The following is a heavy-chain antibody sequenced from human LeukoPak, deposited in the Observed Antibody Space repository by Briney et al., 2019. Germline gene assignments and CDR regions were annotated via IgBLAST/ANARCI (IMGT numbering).Heavy chain of an antibody. V-gene: IGHV1-46*01. D-gene: IGHD1-1*01. CDR2: INPSGGST. CDR1: GYTFTTYY. Sequence: ASVKVSCKASGYTFTTYYIHWVRQAPGQGLEWMGIINPSGGSTNYAQKFQGRVTMTRDTSTSAVYMELSSLRSDDTAVYYCARDWGTSAPVGWFDPRGQGTLVTVSS. CDR3: ARDWGTSAPVGWFDP. J-gene: IGHJ5*02.